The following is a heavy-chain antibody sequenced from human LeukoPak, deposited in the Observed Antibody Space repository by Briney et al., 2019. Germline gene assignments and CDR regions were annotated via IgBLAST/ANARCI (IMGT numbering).Heavy chain of an antibody. CDR2: TRDKGNSYTT. Sequence: GGSLRLSCAASGFSFSDHYMDWVRQAPGKGLEWVGRTRDKGNSYTTGYAASVKGRFTVSRDDSKNSVDLQMNSLRIEDTAAYYCARGPERGSSPYYHYGMDVWGQGTTVTVPS. V-gene: IGHV3-72*01. CDR3: ARGPERGSSPYYHYGMDV. J-gene: IGHJ6*02. D-gene: IGHD1-26*01. CDR1: GFSFSDHY.